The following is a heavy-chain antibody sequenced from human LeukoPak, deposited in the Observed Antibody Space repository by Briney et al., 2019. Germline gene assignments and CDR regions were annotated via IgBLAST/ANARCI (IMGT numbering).Heavy chain of an antibody. Sequence: GGSLRLSCAASGFTFSNYGMHWVRQAPGKGLEWVAVIWYDGSNKYYADSVKGRSTISRDNSKNTLYLQMNSLRVEDTAVYYCARDRYYDRSGYHALDYWGQGTLVTVSS. D-gene: IGHD3-22*01. CDR2: IWYDGSNK. V-gene: IGHV3-33*01. J-gene: IGHJ4*02. CDR3: ARDRYYDRSGYHALDY. CDR1: GFTFSNYG.